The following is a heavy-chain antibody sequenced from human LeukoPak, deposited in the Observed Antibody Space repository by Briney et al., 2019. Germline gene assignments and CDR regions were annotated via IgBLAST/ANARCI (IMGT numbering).Heavy chain of an antibody. V-gene: IGHV3-23*01. D-gene: IGHD2-21*01. CDR2: ISGSGGST. CDR1: GFNFSSYA. Sequence: LGGSLRLSCAASGFNFSSYAMSWVRQAPGQGLEWVSAISGSGGSTYYADSVKGRFTISRDNSKNTLYLQMNSLRAEDTAVYYCAKELTSIPANDAFDIWGQGTMVTVSS. J-gene: IGHJ3*02. CDR3: AKELTSIPANDAFDI.